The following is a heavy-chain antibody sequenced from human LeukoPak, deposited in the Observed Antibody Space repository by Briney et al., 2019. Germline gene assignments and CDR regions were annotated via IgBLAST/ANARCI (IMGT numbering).Heavy chain of an antibody. D-gene: IGHD6-19*01. Sequence: PGGSLRLSCAASGFTFSKYWMLWVRHAPGKGLESVSRINTDGTVTTYADSVKGRFTVSRDNADNTMFLQMNSVRDEDTAVYYCATKHWLAPPPDSWGQGTPVTVSS. CDR3: ATKHWLAPPPDS. CDR2: INTDGTVT. CDR1: GFTFSKYW. J-gene: IGHJ4*02. V-gene: IGHV3-74*01.